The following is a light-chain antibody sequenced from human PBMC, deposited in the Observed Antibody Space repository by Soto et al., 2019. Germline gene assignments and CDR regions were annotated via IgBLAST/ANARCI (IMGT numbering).Light chain of an antibody. CDR3: QQRSNWPLPIT. Sequence: EIVLTQSPATLSLSPGERATLSCRASQSVSSYLAWYQQKPGQAPRLLIYDASNRATGIPARFSGSGSGTDFTRTISSLEPEDFAVYYCQQRSNWPLPITFGQGTRLEIK. J-gene: IGKJ5*01. CDR1: QSVSSY. V-gene: IGKV3-11*01. CDR2: DAS.